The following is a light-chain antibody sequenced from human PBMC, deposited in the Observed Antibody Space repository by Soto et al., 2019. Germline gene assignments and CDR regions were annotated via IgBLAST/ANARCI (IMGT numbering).Light chain of an antibody. Sequence: DIQLTQSPSTLSXXXXXXXXXXXRASQSISTWLAWYQQKPGKAPKLLIFDASSLESRVSSRFSGRGSGTEFTLTISSLQPDDFATYYCQHYNTYSTFGQGTKVDIK. CDR3: QHYNTYST. CDR1: QSISTW. J-gene: IGKJ1*01. CDR2: DAS. V-gene: IGKV1-5*01.